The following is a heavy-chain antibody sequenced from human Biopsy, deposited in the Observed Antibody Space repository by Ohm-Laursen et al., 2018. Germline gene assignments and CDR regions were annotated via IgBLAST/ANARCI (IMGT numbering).Heavy chain of an antibody. CDR1: GGTFGSND. CDR2: INPSGSTT. CDR3: ARNTGWYGDLYYFDY. D-gene: IGHD6-19*01. V-gene: IGHV1-46*01. J-gene: IGHJ4*02. Sequence: SVKVSCKPSGGTFGSNDISWVRQAPGQGLEWMGMINPSGSTTSYPQIFQGRVTMTRDTSKSTVYMELSSLRSADTAVYFCARNTGWYGDLYYFDYWGQGTLVTVSS.